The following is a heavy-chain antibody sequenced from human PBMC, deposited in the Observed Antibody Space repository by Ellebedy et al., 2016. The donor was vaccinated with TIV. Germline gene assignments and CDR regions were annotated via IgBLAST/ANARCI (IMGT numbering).Heavy chain of an antibody. V-gene: IGHV1-8*01. CDR3: ARAYSGSYYVGSRPSDY. D-gene: IGHD1-26*01. CDR1: GYTFTSYD. CDR2: MNPNSGNT. J-gene: IGHJ4*02. Sequence: ASVKVSXXASGYTFTSYDINWVRQATGQGLEWMGWMNPNSGNTGYAQKFQGRVTMTRNTSISTAYMELSSLRSEDTAVYYCARAYSGSYYVGSRPSDYWGQGTLVTVSS.